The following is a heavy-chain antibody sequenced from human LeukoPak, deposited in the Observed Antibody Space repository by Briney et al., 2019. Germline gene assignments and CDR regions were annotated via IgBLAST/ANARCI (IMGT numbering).Heavy chain of an antibody. CDR1: GYTFTSNY. V-gene: IGHV1-46*01. CDR3: ARSPITMVRGVIDY. CDR2: ISPSGGST. J-gene: IGHJ4*02. Sequence: ASVKVSCKAFGYTFTSNYMHWVRQAPGQGPEWMGVISPSGGSTTYAQKFQGRVTMTRDTSISTAYMELSRLRSDDTAVYYCARSPITMVRGVIDYWGQGTLVTVSS. D-gene: IGHD3-10*01.